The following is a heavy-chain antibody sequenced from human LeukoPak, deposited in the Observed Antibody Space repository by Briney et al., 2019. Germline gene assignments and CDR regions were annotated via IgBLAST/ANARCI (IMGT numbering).Heavy chain of an antibody. CDR3: ARDPGDRTFDAFDI. CDR2: IKQDGSEK. Sequence: PGGSLRLSCAASGFTFSSYWMSWVRQAPGKGLEWVANIKQDGSEKYYVDSVKGRFTISRDNAKNSLYLQMDSLRAEDTAVYYCARDPGDRTFDAFDIWGQGTMVTVSS. D-gene: IGHD7-27*01. V-gene: IGHV3-7*01. J-gene: IGHJ3*02. CDR1: GFTFSSYW.